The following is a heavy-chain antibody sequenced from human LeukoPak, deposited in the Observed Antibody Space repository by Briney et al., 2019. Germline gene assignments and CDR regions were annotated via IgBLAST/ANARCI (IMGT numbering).Heavy chain of an antibody. J-gene: IGHJ6*03. D-gene: IGHD5-12*01. CDR2: IKQDGIEK. Sequence: VGSLRLSCAASRFTLRNYGITWGAQAAGHGLEGLANIKQDGIEKYYADSVTGRFTISRDKAHNSLCVQLNCLISAATAVYYCARDGVTFSGYDWYYYMDVWGKGTTVTVSS. V-gene: IGHV3-7*01. CDR1: RFTLRNYG. CDR3: ARDGVTFSGYDWYYYMDV.